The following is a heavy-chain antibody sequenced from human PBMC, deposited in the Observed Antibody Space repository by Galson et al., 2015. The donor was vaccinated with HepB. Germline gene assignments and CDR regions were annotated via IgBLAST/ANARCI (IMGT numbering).Heavy chain of an antibody. D-gene: IGHD5-24*01. V-gene: IGHV1-18*01. Sequence: SVKVSCKASGYTFTNYDINWVRQATGQGLEWMGWISTYNGNANYAQRLQGRVTMTTVTSTNTAYMELRSLRADDTAVYYCARGRMATIGGPTFDYWGQGTLVTVSS. CDR1: GYTFTNYD. CDR3: ARGRMATIGGPTFDY. CDR2: ISTYNGNA. J-gene: IGHJ4*02.